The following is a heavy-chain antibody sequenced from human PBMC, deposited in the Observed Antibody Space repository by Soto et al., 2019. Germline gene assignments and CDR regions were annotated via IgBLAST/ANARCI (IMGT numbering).Heavy chain of an antibody. CDR1: GFTFSSYA. Sequence: GESLKISCAASGFTFSSYAMSWVRQAPGKGLEWVSAISGSGGSTYYADSVKGRFTISRDNSKNTLYLQMNSLRAEDTAVYYCAKDLRGYYYYGMDVWGQGTTVTVSS. CDR3: AKDLRGYYYYGMDV. CDR2: ISGSGGST. V-gene: IGHV3-23*01. J-gene: IGHJ6*02.